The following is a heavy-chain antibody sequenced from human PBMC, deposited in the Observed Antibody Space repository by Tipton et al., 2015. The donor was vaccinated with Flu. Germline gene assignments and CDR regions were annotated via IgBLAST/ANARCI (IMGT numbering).Heavy chain of an antibody. Sequence: QLVQSGAELKKPGESLKISCQASGYSFTTYWIGWVRQMPGKGLEWMGNVYPADSDTKYSPSFEGQVTISADKSINAAYLQWNSLRASDTATYYCARRREARADCWGQGTLVIVSS. CDR1: GYSFTTYW. J-gene: IGHJ4*02. CDR2: VYPADSDT. CDR3: ARRREARADC. V-gene: IGHV5-51*03.